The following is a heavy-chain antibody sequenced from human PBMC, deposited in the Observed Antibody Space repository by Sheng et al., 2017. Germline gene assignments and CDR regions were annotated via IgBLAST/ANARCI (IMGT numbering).Heavy chain of an antibody. Sequence: QVQLVQSGAEMKKPGASVKVSCKASGYTFTDFYIHWVRRAPGQGLEWMGRVNPNSGGTNSAQNFQGRVTMTRDTSITTTYMELTRLTSDDTAVYYCAKEGRGTSWTSVDYWGQGNPGHR. CDR2: VNPNSGGT. D-gene: IGHD4-17*01. CDR1: GYTFTDFY. CDR3: AKEGRGTSWTSVDY. V-gene: IGHV1-2*06. J-gene: IGHJ4*02.